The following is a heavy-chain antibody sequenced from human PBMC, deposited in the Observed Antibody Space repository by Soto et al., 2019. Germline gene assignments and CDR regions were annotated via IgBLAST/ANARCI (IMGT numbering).Heavy chain of an antibody. CDR3: AREELERRGGNYYYYYMDV. CDR1: GFTFSSYD. Sequence: GGSLRLSCAASGFTFSSYDMHWVRQATGKGLEWVSAIGTAGDTYYPGSVKGRFTISRENAKNSLYLQMNSLRAGDTAVYYCAREELERRGGNYYYYYMDVWGKGTTVTVSS. CDR2: IGTAGDT. J-gene: IGHJ6*03. D-gene: IGHD1-1*01. V-gene: IGHV3-13*01.